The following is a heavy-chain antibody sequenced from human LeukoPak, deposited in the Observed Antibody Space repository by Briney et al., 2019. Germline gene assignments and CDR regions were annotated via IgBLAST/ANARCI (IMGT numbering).Heavy chain of an antibody. V-gene: IGHV4-38-2*01. Sequence: PSETPSLTCAVSGYSISSGYYWGWIRQPPGKGLEWIGSIYHSGSTYYNPSLKSRVTISVDTSKNQFSLKLSSVTAADTAVYYCARIGYSSSYPFFDYWGQGTLVAVSS. CDR3: ARIGYSSSYPFFDY. CDR1: GYSISSGYY. CDR2: IYHSGST. J-gene: IGHJ4*02. D-gene: IGHD6-13*01.